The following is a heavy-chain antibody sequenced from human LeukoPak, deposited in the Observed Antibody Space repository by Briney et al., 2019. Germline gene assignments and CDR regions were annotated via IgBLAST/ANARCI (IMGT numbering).Heavy chain of an antibody. D-gene: IGHD3-22*01. V-gene: IGHV3-23*01. J-gene: IGHJ4*02. CDR2: IDSGGGST. CDR3: ASADGSGYRYY. CDR1: EYTFSNYA. Sequence: GGSLRLSCVASEYTFSNYAMSWVRQAPGKGLEWVSSIDSGGGSTYYADSVKGRFTISRDNSKNTLYLQMNSLRAEDTAIYYCASADGSGYRYYWGQGALVTVSS.